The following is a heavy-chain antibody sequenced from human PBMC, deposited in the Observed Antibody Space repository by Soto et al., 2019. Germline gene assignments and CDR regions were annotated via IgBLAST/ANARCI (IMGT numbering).Heavy chain of an antibody. D-gene: IGHD3-9*01. V-gene: IGHV1-18*01. CDR1: GYTFTNYG. J-gene: IGHJ4*02. CDR3: ARDLAFYDSLTGYYNDY. Sequence: GASVKVSCKASGYTFTNYGITWVRQAPGQGLEWMGWLSAYSGHTNYAQKLQGRVTMTTDTSTSTAYMELRSLRSDDTAIYYCARDLAFYDSLTGYYNDYWGQGTLVTVSP. CDR2: LSAYSGHT.